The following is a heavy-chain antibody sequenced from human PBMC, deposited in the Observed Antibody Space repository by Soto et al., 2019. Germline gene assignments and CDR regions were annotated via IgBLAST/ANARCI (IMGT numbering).Heavy chain of an antibody. CDR3: ASFRRGGRLRGGQYYFDY. CDR2: IYHSGST. V-gene: IGHV4-4*02. J-gene: IGHJ4*02. CDR1: GGSISSSNW. Sequence: AETLSLTCAVSGGSISSSNWWSWVRQPPGKGLEWIGEIYHSGSTNYNPSLKSRVTISVDKSKNQFSLKLSSVTAADTAVYYCASFRRGGRLRGGQYYFDYWGQGTLVTVSS. D-gene: IGHD3-16*01.